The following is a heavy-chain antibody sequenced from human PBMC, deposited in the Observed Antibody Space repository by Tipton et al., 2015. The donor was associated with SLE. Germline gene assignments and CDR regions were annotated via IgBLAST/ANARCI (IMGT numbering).Heavy chain of an antibody. D-gene: IGHD4-23*01. V-gene: IGHV4-61*02. Sequence: TLSLTCTVSGASISTDNYYWSWIRQPAGKGLEWVGRIYTSGSTNYNPSLKSRVTISVDTSKNQFSLKLSSVTAADTAVYYCARGLTNNDGNSHHLDSWGQGTLVTVSS. CDR1: GASISTDNYY. CDR3: ARGLTNNDGNSHHLDS. J-gene: IGHJ5*02. CDR2: IYTSGST.